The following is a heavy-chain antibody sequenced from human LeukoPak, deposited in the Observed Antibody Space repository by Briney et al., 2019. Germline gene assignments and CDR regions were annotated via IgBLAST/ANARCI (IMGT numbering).Heavy chain of an antibody. J-gene: IGHJ3*02. Sequence: SETLSLTCAVSGYSISSGYYWSWIRQPPGKGLEWIGEINHSGSTNYNPSLKSRVTISVDTSKNQFSLKLSSVTAADTAVYYCARARRSLIIAAAGGVTFDIWGQGTMVTVSS. V-gene: IGHV4-34*01. CDR3: ARARRSLIIAAAGGVTFDI. CDR2: INHSGST. CDR1: GYSISSGYY. D-gene: IGHD6-13*01.